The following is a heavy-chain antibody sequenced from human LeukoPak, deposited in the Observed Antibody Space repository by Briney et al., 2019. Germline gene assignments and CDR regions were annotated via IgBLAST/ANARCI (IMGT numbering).Heavy chain of an antibody. V-gene: IGHV3-23*01. J-gene: IGHJ4*02. CDR2: ISGSGGST. D-gene: IGHD4-11*01. Sequence: PGGSLRLSCAASGFTFSSYGMSWVRQAPGKGLEWVSAISGSGGSTHYADSVKGRFTISRDNSKNTLYLQMNSLRAEDTAVYYCARGRKIYSNSVFDYWGQGTLVTVSS. CDR3: ARGRKIYSNSVFDY. CDR1: GFTFSSYG.